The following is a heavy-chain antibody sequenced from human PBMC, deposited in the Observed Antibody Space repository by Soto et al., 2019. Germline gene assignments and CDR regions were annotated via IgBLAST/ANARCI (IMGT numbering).Heavy chain of an antibody. J-gene: IGHJ4*02. CDR3: ARHLYYSGSGALDY. D-gene: IGHD3-10*01. V-gene: IGHV4-59*08. CDR1: GGSISSYY. Sequence: QVQLQESGPGLVKPSETLSLTCTVSGGSISSYYWSWIRQTPGKGLEWIGYIYYSGSTNYNPSLKSRVTILVDTSKNQFSLKLSSVTAADTAVYYCARHLYYSGSGALDYWGQGTLVTVSS. CDR2: IYYSGST.